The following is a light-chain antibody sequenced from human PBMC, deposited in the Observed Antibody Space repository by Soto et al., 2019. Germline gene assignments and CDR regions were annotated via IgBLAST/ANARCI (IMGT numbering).Light chain of an antibody. Sequence: EIVLTQSPGTLSLSPGERATLSCRASQSVSSSYLAWYQQKPGQAPRLLIYGASGRATGIPDRFGGSESGTDFTLTITRLEPEDFAVYYCQQYGSSPGITFGQGTRLEIK. V-gene: IGKV3-20*01. CDR3: QQYGSSPGIT. J-gene: IGKJ5*01. CDR1: QSVSSSY. CDR2: GAS.